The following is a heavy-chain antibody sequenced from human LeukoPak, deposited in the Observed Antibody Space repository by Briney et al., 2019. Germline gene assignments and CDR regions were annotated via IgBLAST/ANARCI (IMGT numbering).Heavy chain of an antibody. Sequence: GGSMTLSSAAAGFTVSSHAMSWDRQVPGRVLEWVSAISGSGGSTYYADSVKGRFTISRDNSKNTLYLQMNSLRAEDTAVYYCAKGIKWYYYDSSGYYYERYFDYWGQGTLVTVSS. CDR2: ISGSGGST. CDR1: GFTVSSHA. J-gene: IGHJ4*02. D-gene: IGHD3-22*01. V-gene: IGHV3-23*01. CDR3: AKGIKWYYYDSSGYYYERYFDY.